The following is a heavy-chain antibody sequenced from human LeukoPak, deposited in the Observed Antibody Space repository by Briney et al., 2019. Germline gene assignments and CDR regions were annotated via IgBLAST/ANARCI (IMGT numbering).Heavy chain of an antibody. CDR2: INPNSGGT. V-gene: IGHV1-2*06. J-gene: IGHJ1*01. CDR3: ATYDPLYFQH. Sequence: ASMKVSCKASGYTFTGYYMHWVRQAPGQGLEWMGRINPNSGGTNYAQKFQGRVTMTRDTSISTAYMELSRLRSDDTAVYYCATYDPLYFQHWGQGTLVTVSS. CDR1: GYTFTGYY. D-gene: IGHD5-12*01.